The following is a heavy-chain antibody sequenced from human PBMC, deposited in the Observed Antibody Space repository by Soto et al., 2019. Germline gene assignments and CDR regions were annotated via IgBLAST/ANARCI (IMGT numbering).Heavy chain of an antibody. J-gene: IGHJ4*02. CDR1: GFTFSSYA. D-gene: IGHD6-19*01. CDR2: ISGSGGST. V-gene: IGHV3-23*01. Sequence: EVQLLESGGGLVPPGGSLRLSCAASGFTFSSYAMNWVRQAPGKGLEWVSVISGSGGSTYYADSVKGRFTISRDNSKNTLYLQMNSLRAEDTAVYYCARRSSGWYFDYWGQGTLVTVSS. CDR3: ARRSSGWYFDY.